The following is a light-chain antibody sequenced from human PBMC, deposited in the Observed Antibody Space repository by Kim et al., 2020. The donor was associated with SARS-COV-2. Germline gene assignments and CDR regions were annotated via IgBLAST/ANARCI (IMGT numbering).Light chain of an antibody. J-gene: IGKJ2*01. CDR2: GAS. V-gene: IGKV3-15*01. CDR3: QQYNRWPVT. CDR1: QSVSSN. Sequence: EIVMTQSPATLSVSPGGRATLSCRASQSVSSNLAWYQQKPGQAPSLLFYGASTRATGLPARFSGSGSGTEFTLTISSLQSEDFAVYYCQQYNRWPVTFGQGTKVDIK.